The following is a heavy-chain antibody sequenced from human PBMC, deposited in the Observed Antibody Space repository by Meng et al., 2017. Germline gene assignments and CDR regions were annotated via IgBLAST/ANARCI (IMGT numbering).Heavy chain of an antibody. CDR2: ISGSGGRT. CDR3: AKFGITMVRFPHDAFDI. CDR1: GFTFSSYA. D-gene: IGHD3-10*01. J-gene: IGHJ3*02. Sequence: GGSLRLSCAASGFTFSSYAMSWVRQAPGKGLEWVSAISGSGGRTYYADSVKGRFTISRDNSKNTLYLQMNSLRAEDTAVYYCAKFGITMVRFPHDAFDIWGQGTMVTVSS. V-gene: IGHV3-23*01.